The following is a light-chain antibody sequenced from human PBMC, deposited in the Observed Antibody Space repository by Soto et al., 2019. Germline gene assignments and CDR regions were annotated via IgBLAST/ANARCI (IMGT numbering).Light chain of an antibody. Sequence: QSVLTQPPSVSAAPGQKVTISCTGSSSNIANNYVSWYQQLPGTAAKLLIYDNNNRPSGIPARFSGSKSGTSATLGITGLQTGEEADYYCGTWDSSLSSAIFGGGTKLTVL. V-gene: IGLV1-51*01. CDR3: GTWDSSLSSAI. J-gene: IGLJ2*01. CDR2: DNN. CDR1: SSNIANNY.